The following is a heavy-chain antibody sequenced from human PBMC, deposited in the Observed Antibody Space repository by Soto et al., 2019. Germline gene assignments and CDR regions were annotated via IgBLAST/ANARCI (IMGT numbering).Heavy chain of an antibody. D-gene: IGHD2-15*01. Sequence: SETLSLTCTVSGGSISSYYWSWIRQPPGKGLEWIGYIYYSGSTNYNPSLKSRVTISVDTSKNQFSLKLSSVTAADTTVYYCARYGCSGGSCLLKYYFDYWGQGTLVTVSS. CDR2: IYYSGST. J-gene: IGHJ4*02. CDR3: ARYGCSGGSCLLKYYFDY. CDR1: GGSISSYY. V-gene: IGHV4-59*01.